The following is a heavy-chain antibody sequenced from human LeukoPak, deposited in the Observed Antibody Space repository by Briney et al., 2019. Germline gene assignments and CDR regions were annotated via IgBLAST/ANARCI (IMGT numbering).Heavy chain of an antibody. CDR1: GGSISSSNW. V-gene: IGHV4-4*02. J-gene: IGHJ4*02. CDR3: ARSGGYFNFDY. CDR2: IYRSGSN. Sequence: SETLSLTCAVSGGSISSSNWWRWVRQPPGKGLEWIGEIYRSGSNNYNPSLKSRVTISVDKSKNQFSLKLSSVTAADTAVYYCARSGGYFNFDYWGQGTLVTVSS. D-gene: IGHD3-10*01.